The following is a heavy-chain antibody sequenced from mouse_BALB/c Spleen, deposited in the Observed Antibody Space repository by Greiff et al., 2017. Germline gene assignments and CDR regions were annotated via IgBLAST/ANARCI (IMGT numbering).Heavy chain of an antibody. V-gene: IGHV1S135*01. CDR2: IDPYNGGT. J-gene: IGHJ2*01. CDR3: AIYGNLYFDY. D-gene: IGHD2-1*01. CDR1: GYAFTSYN. Sequence: EVKLQESGPELVKPGASVKVSCKASGYAFTSYNMYWVKQSHGKSLEWIGYIDPYNGGTSYNQKFKGKATLTVDKSSSTAYMHLNSLTSEDSAVYYCAIYGNLYFDYWGQGTTLTVSS.